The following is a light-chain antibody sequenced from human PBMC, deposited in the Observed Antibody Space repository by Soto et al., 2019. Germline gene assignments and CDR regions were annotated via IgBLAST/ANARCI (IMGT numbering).Light chain of an antibody. Sequence: DIVLTQSPATLSLSPGDRATLSCMSSQSVPRNLAWYHQRPGQAPRLLIYDASSRATGIPDRFSGSGSGTDFIRTISSLEPEDFAVYYCQQSSNWPPEITLGQGTRLEIK. CDR2: DAS. CDR1: QSVPRN. V-gene: IGKV3-11*01. CDR3: QQSSNWPPEIT. J-gene: IGKJ5*01.